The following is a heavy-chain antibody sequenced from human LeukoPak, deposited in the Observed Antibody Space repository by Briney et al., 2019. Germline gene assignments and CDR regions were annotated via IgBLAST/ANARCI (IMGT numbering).Heavy chain of an antibody. CDR1: GFTFGSPW. D-gene: IGHD3-16*02. CDR3: ARGTAGYHSSYFDY. V-gene: IGHV3-74*01. CDR2: INSDGSAT. J-gene: IGHJ4*02. Sequence: GGSLRLSCAASGFTFGSPWMHWVRQAPGKGLVLVSRINSDGSATAYADSVKGRFTISRDNAENTLYLQMNSLRAEDTAVYYCARGTAGYHSSYFDYWGQGTLVTVSS.